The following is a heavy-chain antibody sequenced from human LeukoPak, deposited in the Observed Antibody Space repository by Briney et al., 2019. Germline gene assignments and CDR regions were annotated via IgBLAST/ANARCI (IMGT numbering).Heavy chain of an antibody. V-gene: IGHV1-69*13. CDR1: GYTFTGYY. CDR2: IIPIFGTA. D-gene: IGHD3-22*01. CDR3: ARGVSGYQGYYNMDV. Sequence: ASVKVSCKASGYTFTGYYMHWVRQAPGQGLEWMGGIIPIFGTANYAQKFQGRVTITADESASTAYMELSSLRSEDTAVYYCARGVSGYQGYYNMDVWDKGTTVTVSS. J-gene: IGHJ6*03.